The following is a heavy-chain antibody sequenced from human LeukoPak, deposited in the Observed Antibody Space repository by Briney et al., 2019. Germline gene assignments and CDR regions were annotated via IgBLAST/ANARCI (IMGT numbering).Heavy chain of an antibody. CDR1: GFTFSSYW. V-gene: IGHV3-74*01. Sequence: PGGSLRLSRAASGFTFSSYWMHWVRQAPGKGLVWVSRINSDGSSTSYADSVKGRFTISRDNAKNTLYLQMNSLRAEDTAVYYCAREGVWRQQLVDYYYGMDVWGQGTTVTVSS. D-gene: IGHD6-13*01. J-gene: IGHJ6*02. CDR2: INSDGSST. CDR3: AREGVWRQQLVDYYYGMDV.